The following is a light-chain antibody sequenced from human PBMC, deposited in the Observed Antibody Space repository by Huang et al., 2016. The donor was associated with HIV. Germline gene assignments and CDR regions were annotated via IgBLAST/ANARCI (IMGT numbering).Light chain of an antibody. CDR3: QQYASSPRT. CDR2: GAS. V-gene: IGKV3-20*01. J-gene: IGKJ2*01. Sequence: EIVLTQSPGTLSVSPGESATLTCMPSQSVNSLFLAWYQQRPGQPPRLLLYGASYRATGVPDRFSGGGSGTNFSLTISRLEPEDVAVDFCQQYASSPRTFGQGTRLDIK. CDR1: QSVNSLF.